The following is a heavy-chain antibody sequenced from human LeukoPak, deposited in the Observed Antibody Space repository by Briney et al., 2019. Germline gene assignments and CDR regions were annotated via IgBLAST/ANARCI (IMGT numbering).Heavy chain of an antibody. CDR2: ISYDGSNK. J-gene: IGHJ4*02. V-gene: IGHV3-30-3*01. Sequence: GRSLRLSCAASGFTFSSYAMHWVRQAPGKGLEWVAVISYDGSNKYYADSVKGRFTISRDNSENTLYLQMNSLRAEDTAVYYCLADDYWGQGTLVTVSS. CDR3: LADDY. CDR1: GFTFSSYA.